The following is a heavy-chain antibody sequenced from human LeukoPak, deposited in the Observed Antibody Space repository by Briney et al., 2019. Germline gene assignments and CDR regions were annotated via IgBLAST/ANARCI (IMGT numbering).Heavy chain of an antibody. CDR1: GGSISSYY. J-gene: IGHJ5*02. D-gene: IGHD3-3*02. Sequence: SETLSLTCTVSGGSISSYYWSWIRQPPGKGLEWIGYIYYSGSTNYNPSLKSRVTISVDTSKNQFSLKLSSVTAADTAVYYCARKTRVASASDPWGQGTLVTVSS. CDR3: ARKTRVASASDP. V-gene: IGHV4-59*01. CDR2: IYYSGST.